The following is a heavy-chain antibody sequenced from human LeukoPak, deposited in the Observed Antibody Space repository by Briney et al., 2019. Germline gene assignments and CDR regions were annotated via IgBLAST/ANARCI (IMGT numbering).Heavy chain of an antibody. Sequence: ASVKVSCKASGYTFTGYYIHWVRQAPGQGLEWMGWINPNSGGTNYAQKFQGRVTMTRDTSISTAYMELSRLRSDDTAVYYCARWAVAGTLPVYWGQGTLVTVSS. CDR3: ARWAVAGTLPVY. CDR2: INPNSGGT. D-gene: IGHD6-19*01. J-gene: IGHJ4*02. V-gene: IGHV1-2*02. CDR1: GYTFTGYY.